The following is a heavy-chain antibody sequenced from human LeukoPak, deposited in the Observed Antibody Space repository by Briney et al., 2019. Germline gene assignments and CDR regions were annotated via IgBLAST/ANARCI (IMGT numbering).Heavy chain of an antibody. D-gene: IGHD2-15*01. CDR3: AKDTDVVVPEYFQY. V-gene: IGHV3-23*01. Sequence: GGSLRLSCAASGFTFTSYAMNWVRQAPGKGPEWVSAISGSGGSTYYADSVKGRFTVSRDNSENTLFLQMNSLRAEDTAIYYCAKDTDVVVPEYFQYWGQGTLVTVSS. CDR2: ISGSGGST. CDR1: GFTFTSYA. J-gene: IGHJ1*01.